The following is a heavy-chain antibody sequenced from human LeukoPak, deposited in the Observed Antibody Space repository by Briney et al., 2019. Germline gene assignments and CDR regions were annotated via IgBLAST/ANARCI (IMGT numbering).Heavy chain of an antibody. CDR2: INSDGSSP. D-gene: IGHD2-15*01. CDR3: VRETSGSFPY. V-gene: IGHV3-74*01. Sequence: GGSLRLSCIASGFTFSSYWMQWVRHAPGKGLVWVSRINSDGSSPSYADSVKGRFTISRDNSKNTLYLQMNNLSAEDTAVYYCVRETSGSFPYWGQGTLVTVSS. J-gene: IGHJ4*02. CDR1: GFTFSSYW.